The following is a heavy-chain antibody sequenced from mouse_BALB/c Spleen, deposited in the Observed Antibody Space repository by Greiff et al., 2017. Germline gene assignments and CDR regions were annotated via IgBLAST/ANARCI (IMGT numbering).Heavy chain of an antibody. CDR1: GFTFSDFY. CDR2: SRNKANDYTT. Sequence: EVKLVESGGGLVQPGGSLRLSCATSGFTFSDFYMEWVRQPPGKRLEWIAASRNKANDYTTEYSASVKGRFIVSRDTSQSILYLQMNALRAEDTAIYYCARDARGYYGFYAMDDWGQGTSVTVSS. V-gene: IGHV7-1*02. D-gene: IGHD1-1*01. J-gene: IGHJ4*01. CDR3: ARDARGYYGFYAMDD.